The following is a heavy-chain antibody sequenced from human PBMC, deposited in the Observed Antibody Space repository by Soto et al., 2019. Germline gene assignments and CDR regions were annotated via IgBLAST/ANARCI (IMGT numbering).Heavy chain of an antibody. CDR3: ARGRYCSSTSCYRIGGSWFDP. V-gene: IGHV4-34*01. J-gene: IGHJ5*02. CDR2: INHSGST. D-gene: IGHD2-2*02. CDR1: GGSFSGYY. Sequence: LSLTCAVYGGSFSGYYWSWIRQPPGKGLEWIGEINHSGSTNYNPSLKSRVTISVDTSKNQFSLKLSSVTAADTAVYYCARGRYCSSTSCYRIGGSWFDPWGQGTLVTVSS.